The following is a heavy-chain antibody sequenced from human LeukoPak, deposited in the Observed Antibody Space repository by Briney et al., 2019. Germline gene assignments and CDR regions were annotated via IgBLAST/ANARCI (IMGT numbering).Heavy chain of an antibody. CDR2: INHSGST. CDR3: ARPRYGSGSLDS. J-gene: IGHJ4*02. D-gene: IGHD3-10*01. Sequence: PSETLSLTCAVYCESFSGHYWTWIRQPPGRGLEWIGEINHSGSTTSNPSLNNRVTISVDTSKNQFSLKLTSVTAADTAVYYCARPRYGSGSLDSWGQGTLVTVSS. CDR1: CESFSGHY. V-gene: IGHV4-34*01.